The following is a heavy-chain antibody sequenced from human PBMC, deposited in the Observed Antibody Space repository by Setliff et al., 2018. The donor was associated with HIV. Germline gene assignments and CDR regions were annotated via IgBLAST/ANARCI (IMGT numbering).Heavy chain of an antibody. CDR3: ARDPAPSSSASYFQH. J-gene: IGHJ1*01. CDR1: GYTFTSYY. V-gene: IGHV1-46*01. D-gene: IGHD6-6*01. CDR2: INPSSGST. Sequence: ASVKVSCKASGYTFTSYYMHWVRQAPGQGLEWMGIINPSSGSTNYAQKLQGRVTMTRDTSTSKVYMELSSLRSEDTAVYYCARDPAPSSSASYFQHWGQGTPVTASS.